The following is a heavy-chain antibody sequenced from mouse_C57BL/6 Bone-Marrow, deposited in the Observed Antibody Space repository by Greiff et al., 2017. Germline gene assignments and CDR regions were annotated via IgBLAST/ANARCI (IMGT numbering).Heavy chain of an antibody. D-gene: IGHD1-1*01. Sequence: EVKLMESGGGLVQPGGSLKLSCAASGFTFSDYYMYWVRQTPEKRLEWVAYISNGGGSTYYPATVKGRFTISRDNAKNTLYLQMSRLKSDDTAMYYCASSDYYGSSYVAYWGQGTLVTVSA. CDR1: GFTFSDYY. CDR2: ISNGGGST. J-gene: IGHJ3*01. V-gene: IGHV5-12*01. CDR3: ASSDYYGSSYVAY.